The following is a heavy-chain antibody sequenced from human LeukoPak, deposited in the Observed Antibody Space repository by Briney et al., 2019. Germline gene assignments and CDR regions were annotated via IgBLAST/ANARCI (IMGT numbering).Heavy chain of an antibody. D-gene: IGHD3-9*01. V-gene: IGHV1-2*02. CDR1: GYTFTGYY. J-gene: IGHJ3*02. Sequence: ASVTVSCKASGYTFTGYYMHWVRQAPGQGVEWMGWINPNSGGTNYAQKFQGRVTMTSHPSIRTAYIPLSRLRSDDTAVYYCARDREGYYDILTGYYGVGAFDIWGQGTMVTVSS. CDR2: INPNSGGT. CDR3: ARDREGYYDILTGYYGVGAFDI.